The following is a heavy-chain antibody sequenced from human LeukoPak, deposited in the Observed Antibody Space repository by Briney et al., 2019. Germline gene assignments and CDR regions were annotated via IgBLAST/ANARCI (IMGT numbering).Heavy chain of an antibody. J-gene: IGHJ4*02. CDR2: VYNGGST. V-gene: IGHV4-59*11. CDR3: ARGSSTASHYNGLFDY. Sequence: PSETLSLTCTVSGVSISTHYWSWIPQPPGKGLEWIGYVYNGGSTNYSPSLKSRVTTSLDTSKNQFSLKLRFVTAADTAVYYCARGSSTASHYNGLFDYWGRGTLVTVSS. CDR1: GVSISTHY. D-gene: IGHD3-10*01.